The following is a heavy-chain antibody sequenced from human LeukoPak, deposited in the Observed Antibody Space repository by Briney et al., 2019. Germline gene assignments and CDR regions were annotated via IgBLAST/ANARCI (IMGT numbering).Heavy chain of an antibody. Sequence: PSETLSPTCAVSGYSISSSNYWAWIRQPPGKGLEWIGHIYYSGSIYYNPSLKSRVTMSVDTSKNQFSLKLSSVTAVDTAVYYCARKATTGPTKAAFDIWGQGTMVTVSS. V-gene: IGHV4-28*05. D-gene: IGHD4-17*01. CDR2: IYYSGSI. J-gene: IGHJ3*02. CDR3: ARKATTGPTKAAFDI. CDR1: GYSISSSNY.